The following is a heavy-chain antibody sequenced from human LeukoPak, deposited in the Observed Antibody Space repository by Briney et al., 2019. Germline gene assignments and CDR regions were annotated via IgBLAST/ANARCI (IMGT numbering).Heavy chain of an antibody. V-gene: IGHV4-59*01. Sequence: SETLSLTCSVSGGSITNYYWSWIRQSPGKGLEWIGYIYYSGSTNYNPSLKSRVTISVGTSKNQFSLKLSSVTAADTAVYYCARVSSRPGAYGDHFDYWGQGTLVTVSS. CDR1: GGSITNYY. J-gene: IGHJ4*02. CDR2: IYYSGST. CDR3: ARVSSRPGAYGDHFDY. D-gene: IGHD4-17*01.